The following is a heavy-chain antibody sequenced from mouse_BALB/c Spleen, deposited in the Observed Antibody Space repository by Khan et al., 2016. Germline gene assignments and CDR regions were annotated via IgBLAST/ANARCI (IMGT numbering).Heavy chain of an antibody. CDR1: GYTFTNYG. J-gene: IGHJ1*01. CDR2: INTNTGEP. D-gene: IGHD2-3*01. CDR3: ARWLLRYFDV. V-gene: IGHV9-3*02. Sequence: QSQLVQSGPELKKPGETVKISCKASGYTFTNYGMNWVKQAPGKGLKWMGWINTNTGEPTYAEEFKGRFAFSLETSASTAYLQINNLKNEDTATYFCARWLLRYFDVWGAGTTVTVSS.